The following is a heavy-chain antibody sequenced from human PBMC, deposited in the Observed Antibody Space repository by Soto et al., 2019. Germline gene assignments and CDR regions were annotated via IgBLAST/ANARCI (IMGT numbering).Heavy chain of an antibody. Sequence: EVQLVESGGGLVQPGRSLRLSCVASGFTSHDYAMHWVRQTPGKGLEWVSGIYWGSNKIDYADSVKGRFTISGDNAKHSLFRQMNSLSADDTALYYCVKDVSPGGADVWGQGTTVTVSS. V-gene: IGHV3-9*02. CDR3: VKDVSPGGADV. CDR2: IYWGSNKI. D-gene: IGHD3-10*01. CDR1: GFTSHDYA. J-gene: IGHJ6*02.